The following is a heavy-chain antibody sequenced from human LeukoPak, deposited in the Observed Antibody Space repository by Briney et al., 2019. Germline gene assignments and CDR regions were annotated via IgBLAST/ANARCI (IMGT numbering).Heavy chain of an antibody. CDR2: IYYSGST. V-gene: IGHV4-59*08. D-gene: IGHD1-26*01. CDR3: ARHGSSGGYLYYFDY. CDR1: GGSISSSY. J-gene: IGHJ4*02. Sequence: SETLSLTCTVSGGSISSSYWSWIRQTPGKGLEWIGYIYYSGSTNYNPSLKSRVTISVDTSKNQFSLKLSSVTAADTAVYFCARHGSSGGYLYYFDYWGQGTLVTVSS.